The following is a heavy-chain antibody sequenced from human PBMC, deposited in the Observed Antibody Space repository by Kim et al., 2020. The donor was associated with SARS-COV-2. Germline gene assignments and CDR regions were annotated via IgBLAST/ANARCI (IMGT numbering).Heavy chain of an antibody. D-gene: IGHD2-2*01. V-gene: IGHV3-7*03. CDR3: ARDGILSYTRSWDY. Sequence: GGSLRLSCGVYGFTFRSYWMSWVRQAPGKGLEWVANIKEDGSVKQYVDSVKGRFTISRDNARNSLYLQMNSLRADDTAVYYCARDGILSYTRSWDYWGPGSLVPVSS. CDR1: GFTFRSYW. CDR2: IKEDGSVK. J-gene: IGHJ4*02.